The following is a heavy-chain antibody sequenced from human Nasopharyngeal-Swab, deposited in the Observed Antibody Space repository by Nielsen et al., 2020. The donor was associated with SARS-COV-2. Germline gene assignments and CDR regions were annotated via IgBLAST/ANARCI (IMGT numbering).Heavy chain of an antibody. CDR3: ARIQQQLPGIV. D-gene: IGHD6-13*01. J-gene: IGHJ3*01. Sequence: SQTLSLTGAISGDSVSNNRAAWSWIRQSPSRGLEWLGRTYYRSQRNYDYADSVRGRVTVNPDTSRNQVSLHLNSVTPEDTAVYYCARIQQQLPGIVWGQGTMVIVSS. CDR1: GDSVSNNRAA. CDR2: TYYRSQRNY. V-gene: IGHV6-1*01.